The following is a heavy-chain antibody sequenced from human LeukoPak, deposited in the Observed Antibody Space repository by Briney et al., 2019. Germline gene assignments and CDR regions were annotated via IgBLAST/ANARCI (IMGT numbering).Heavy chain of an antibody. CDR1: GFTVSSNY. CDR3: ARVKAGYYYYMDV. CDR2: IYSGGST. V-gene: IGHV3-53*01. D-gene: IGHD3-10*01. Sequence: GGSLRLSCAASGFTVSSNYMSWVRQAPGKGLEWVSVIYSGGSTYYADSVKGRFTVSRDNSKNTLYLQMNSLRAEDTAVYYCARVKAGYYYYMDVWGKGTTVTVSS. J-gene: IGHJ6*03.